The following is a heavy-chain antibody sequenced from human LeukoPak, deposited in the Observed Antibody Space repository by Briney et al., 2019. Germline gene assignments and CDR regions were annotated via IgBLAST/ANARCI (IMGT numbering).Heavy chain of an antibody. V-gene: IGHV4-39*01. CDR2: IYYSGST. CDR1: GGSISSSSYY. CDR3: ARRAGATVY. J-gene: IGHJ4*02. D-gene: IGHD1-26*01. Sequence: PSETLSLTCTVSGGSISSSSYYWGWIRQPPGKGLEWIGSIYYSGSTYYNPSLKSRVTISVDTSKNQFSLKLSSVTAADTAVYYCARRAGATVYWGQGTLVTVSS.